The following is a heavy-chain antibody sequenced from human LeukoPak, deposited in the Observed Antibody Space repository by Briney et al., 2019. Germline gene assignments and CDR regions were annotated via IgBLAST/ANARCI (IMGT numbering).Heavy chain of an antibody. J-gene: IGHJ4*02. V-gene: IGHV5-51*01. CDR3: ARLLPGNPLLDY. CDR2: IYAGDSDA. Sequence: GESLKISCKGSGYSFNSYWIAWVRQMPGKGLEWMGIIYAGDSDARYGPSFQGQVTFSADKSINTAYLQWNSLQASDTAMYYCARLLPGNPLLDYWGQGTLVTVSS. CDR1: GYSFNSYW. D-gene: IGHD2-15*01.